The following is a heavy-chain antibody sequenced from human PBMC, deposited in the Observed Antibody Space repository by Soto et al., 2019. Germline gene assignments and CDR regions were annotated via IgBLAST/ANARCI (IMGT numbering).Heavy chain of an antibody. V-gene: IGHV3-9*01. D-gene: IGHD5-18*01. CDR2: IYWNSGTI. J-gene: IGHJ6*03. Sequence: GGSLRLSCAASGFTFDDYAMHWVRQAPGKGLEWVSSIYWNSGTIDYADSVKGRFTISRDNAKNSLYLQMNSLRAEDTALYHCARVVVDTAMDYYYYMDVWGKGTTVTVSS. CDR3: ARVVVDTAMDYYYYMDV. CDR1: GFTFDDYA.